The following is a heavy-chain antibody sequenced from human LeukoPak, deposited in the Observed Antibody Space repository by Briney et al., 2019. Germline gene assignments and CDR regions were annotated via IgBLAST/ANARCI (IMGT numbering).Heavy chain of an antibody. CDR1: GFTFSNYA. CDR2: ISGSGGST. J-gene: IGHJ6*02. Sequence: GGSLRLSCAASGFTFSNYAMSWVRQAPGKGLEWVSAISGSGGSTYYADSVKGRFTISRDNSKNTLYPQMNSLRAEDTAVYYCAKDKGWGYSTYDYYGMDVWGQGTTVTVSS. D-gene: IGHD1-26*01. V-gene: IGHV3-23*01. CDR3: AKDKGWGYSTYDYYGMDV.